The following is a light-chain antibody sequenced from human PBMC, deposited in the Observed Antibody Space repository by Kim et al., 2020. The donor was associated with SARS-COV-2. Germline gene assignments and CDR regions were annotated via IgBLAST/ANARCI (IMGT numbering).Light chain of an antibody. Sequence: SSELTQDPAVSVALGQTVRITCQGDSLRSYYATWYQQKPGQAPIVVIYGKNNRPSGIPDRFSGSSSGDTASLTITGTQAGDGADYYCNSRGSNDNVLFGGGTQLTVL. CDR3: NSRGSNDNVL. CDR1: SLRSYY. CDR2: GKN. V-gene: IGLV3-19*01. J-gene: IGLJ2*01.